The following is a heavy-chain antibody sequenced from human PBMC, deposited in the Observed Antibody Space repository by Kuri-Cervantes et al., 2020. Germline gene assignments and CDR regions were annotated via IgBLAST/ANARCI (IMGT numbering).Heavy chain of an antibody. J-gene: IGHJ4*02. CDR3: ARWGGRIAAAARSFDY. V-gene: IGHV4-30-4*01. CDR1: GGSISSGDYY. D-gene: IGHD6-13*01. Sequence: SETLSLTCTVSGGSISSGDYYWSWIRQPPGKGLEWIGYIYYSGSTYYNPSLKSRVTISVDTSKNQFSLKLSSVTAADTAVYYCARWGGRIAAAARSFDYWGQGTLVTVSS. CDR2: IYYSGST.